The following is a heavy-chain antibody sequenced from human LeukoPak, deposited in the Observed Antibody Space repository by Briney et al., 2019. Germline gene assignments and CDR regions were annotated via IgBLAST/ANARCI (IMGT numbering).Heavy chain of an antibody. Sequence: SETLSLTCTVSGVSISSSTYYWGWIRQPPGKGLEWIGSIYYGGSTYYNPSLKSRVTISVDTSKNQFSLKLSSVTAADTAVYYCARDGGRLGATFNWGQGTLVTVSS. V-gene: IGHV4-39*07. CDR3: ARDGGRLGATFN. CDR1: GVSISSSTYY. J-gene: IGHJ4*02. CDR2: IYYGGST. D-gene: IGHD1-26*01.